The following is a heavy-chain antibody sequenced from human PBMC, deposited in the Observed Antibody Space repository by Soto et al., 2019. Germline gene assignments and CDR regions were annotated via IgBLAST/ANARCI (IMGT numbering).Heavy chain of an antibody. J-gene: IGHJ5*02. CDR1: GGSISSYY. CDR2: IEDSGST. Sequence: SETLSLTCTVSGGSISSYYWNWIRLAPGKRLEWIGYIEDSGSTTYNPSLKSRVTISVDTSKNQFSLKLSSVTAADTAVYYCARHQSHSSSYVDPWGQGTLVTVSS. D-gene: IGHD6-13*01. CDR3: ARHQSHSSSYVDP. V-gene: IGHV4-59*08.